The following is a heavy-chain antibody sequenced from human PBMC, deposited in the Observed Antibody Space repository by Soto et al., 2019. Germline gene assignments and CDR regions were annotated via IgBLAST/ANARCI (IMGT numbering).Heavy chain of an antibody. CDR3: ARGRDGYGYDY. V-gene: IGHV4-59*01. J-gene: IGHJ4*02. D-gene: IGHD5-12*01. Sequence: SETLSLTCTVSGGSISSYYWIWIRQPPGKGLEWIGYIYYSGSTNYNPSLKSRVTISVDTSKNQFSLKLSSVTAADTAVYYCARGRDGYGYDYWGQGTLVTVSS. CDR1: GGSISSYY. CDR2: IYYSGST.